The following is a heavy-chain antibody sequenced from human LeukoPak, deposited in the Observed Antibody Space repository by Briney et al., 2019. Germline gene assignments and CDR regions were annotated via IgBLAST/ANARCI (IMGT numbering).Heavy chain of an antibody. V-gene: IGHV1-8*03. CDR3: ARSADSRGYDFLDY. Sequence: ASVKVSCKASGYTFTSYDINWVRQATGQGLEWMGWMNPNSGNTGYAQKFQGRVTITRNTSIGTAYMELRRLRSDDTAVYYCARSADSRGYDFLDYWGQGSLVTVSS. CDR1: GYTFTSYD. J-gene: IGHJ4*02. D-gene: IGHD3-22*01. CDR2: MNPNSGNT.